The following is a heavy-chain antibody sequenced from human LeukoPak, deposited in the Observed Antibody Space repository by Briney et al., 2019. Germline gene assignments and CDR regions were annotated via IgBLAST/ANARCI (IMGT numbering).Heavy chain of an antibody. D-gene: IGHD1-26*01. Sequence: SGTLSLTCAVSGGSISSSNWWSWVRQPPGKGLEWIGEIYHSGSTNYKPSLKSRVTISVDKSKNQFSLKLSSVTAADTAVYYCARILVGATEAFDYWGQGTLVTVSS. J-gene: IGHJ4*02. CDR2: IYHSGST. CDR3: ARILVGATEAFDY. V-gene: IGHV4-4*02. CDR1: GGSISSSNW.